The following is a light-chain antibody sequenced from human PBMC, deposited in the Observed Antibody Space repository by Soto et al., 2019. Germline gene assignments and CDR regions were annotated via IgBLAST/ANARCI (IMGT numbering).Light chain of an antibody. Sequence: QSVLTQPPSASGTPGQRVTISCSGSSSNIGSYTVNWYQQLPGAAPKLLIYINDQRPSGVPDRFSGSKSGTSASLAISGLQSEDEADYYCAEWDDSLNGVVFGGGTKLTVL. CDR3: AEWDDSLNGVV. J-gene: IGLJ2*01. CDR2: IND. V-gene: IGLV1-44*01. CDR1: SSNIGSYT.